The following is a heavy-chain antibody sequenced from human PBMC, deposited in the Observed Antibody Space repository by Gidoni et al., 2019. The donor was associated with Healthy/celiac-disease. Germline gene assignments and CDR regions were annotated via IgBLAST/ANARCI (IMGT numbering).Heavy chain of an antibody. D-gene: IGHD3-10*01. CDR3: ARDGPGIASPRCFQH. V-gene: IGHV4-59*01. Sequence: QVQLQESGPGLVQPSETLSLTGTVPVGSISSYYWRWIRQPPGKGLEWIGYIYYSGSTNHNPSLKGRVTISVDTSKNQFSLKLSCVTAADTAVYYCARDGPGIASPRCFQHWGQGTLVTVSS. CDR2: IYYSGST. J-gene: IGHJ1*01. CDR1: VGSISSYY.